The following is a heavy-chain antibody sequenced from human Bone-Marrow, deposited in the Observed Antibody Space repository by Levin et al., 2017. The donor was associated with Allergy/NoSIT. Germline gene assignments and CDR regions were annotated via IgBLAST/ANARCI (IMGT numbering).Heavy chain of an antibody. D-gene: IGHD2-2*01. CDR2: VPQRGNV. CDR3: AREKQYQLPLYYYYYYIDV. Sequence: SETLSLTCDVSGDSMTSNDWWTWVRRPPGKGLEWIGAVPQRGNVNYNPSLKNRVTISVDKSRTQFSLSLTSVTAADTAVYYCAREKQYQLPLYYYYYYIDVWGRGTTVTVSS. CDR1: GDSMTSNDW. J-gene: IGHJ6*03. V-gene: IGHV4-4*02.